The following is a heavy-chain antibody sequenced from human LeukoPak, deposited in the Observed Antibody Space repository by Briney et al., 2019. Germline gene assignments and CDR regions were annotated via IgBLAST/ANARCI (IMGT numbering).Heavy chain of an antibody. CDR2: ISGSGGST. D-gene: IGHD2-2*02. CDR1: GFTFSSYG. J-gene: IGHJ4*02. CDR3: AKDPGGYCSSTSCYN. V-gene: IGHV3-23*01. Sequence: GGSLRLSCAASGFTFSSYGMSWVRQAPGKGLEWVSAISGSGGSTYYADSVKGRFTISRDNSKNTLYLQMNSLRAEDTAVYYCAKDPGGYCSSTSCYNWGQGTLVTVSS.